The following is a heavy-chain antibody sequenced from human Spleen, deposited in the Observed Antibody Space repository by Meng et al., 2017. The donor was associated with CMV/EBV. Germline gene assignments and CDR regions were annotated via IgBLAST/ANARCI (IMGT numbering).Heavy chain of an antibody. Sequence: QVQLQESGPGLVRPSEPLSLTCTVSGGSISSSSYYWGWIRQPPGKGLEWIGSIYYSGSTYYNPSLKSRVTISVDTSKNQFSLKLSSVTAADTAVYYCARGPSFDYWGQGTLVTVSS. CDR2: IYYSGST. CDR1: GGSISSSSYY. J-gene: IGHJ4*02. V-gene: IGHV4-39*07. CDR3: ARGPSFDY.